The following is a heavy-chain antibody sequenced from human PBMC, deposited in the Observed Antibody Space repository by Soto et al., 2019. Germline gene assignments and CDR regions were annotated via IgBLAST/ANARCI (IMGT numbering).Heavy chain of an antibody. CDR2: FDPEDGET. D-gene: IGHD2-2*01. CDR3: ATLVVPAAYYYYGMDV. J-gene: IGHJ6*02. Sequence: ASVKVSCKVSGYTLTELSMHWVRQAPGKWLEWMGGFDPEDGETIYAQKFQGRVTMTEDTSTDTAYMELSSLRSEDTAVYYCATLVVPAAYYYYGMDVWGQGTTVTVSS. V-gene: IGHV1-24*01. CDR1: GYTLTELS.